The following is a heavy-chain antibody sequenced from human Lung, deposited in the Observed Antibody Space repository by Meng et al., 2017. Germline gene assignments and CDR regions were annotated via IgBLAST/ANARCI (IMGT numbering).Heavy chain of an antibody. Sequence: KVSCKASGYTFTSYYMHWVRQAPGQGPEWMEIINPSGGSTSYAQKFQGRVTMTRDTSTSTVYMELSSLRSEDTAVYYCARVQISSSWNGAFDYWGQGTLVTVSS. V-gene: IGHV1-46*01. J-gene: IGHJ4*02. CDR3: ARVQISSSWNGAFDY. CDR1: GYTFTSYY. D-gene: IGHD6-13*01. CDR2: INPSGGST.